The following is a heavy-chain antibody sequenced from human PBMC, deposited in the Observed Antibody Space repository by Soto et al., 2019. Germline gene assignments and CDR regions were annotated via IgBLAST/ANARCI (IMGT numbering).Heavy chain of an antibody. CDR2: ISAYNGNT. V-gene: IGHV1-18*01. D-gene: IGHD6-13*01. CDR3: ARDKGPVEQPLGLFDY. J-gene: IGHJ4*02. Sequence: GLEWMGWISAYNGNTNYAQKLQGRVTMTTDTSTSTAYMELRSLRSDDTAVYYCARDKGPVEQPLGLFDYWGQGTLVTVSS.